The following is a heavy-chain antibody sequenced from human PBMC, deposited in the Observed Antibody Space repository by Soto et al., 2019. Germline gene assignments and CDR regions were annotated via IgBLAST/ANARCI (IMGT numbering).Heavy chain of an antibody. J-gene: IGHJ3*02. V-gene: IGHV4-59*06. CDR1: GFTFNNYA. Sequence: VQLLESGGGLVQPGGSLRLSCAASGFTFNNYAMTWVRQAAGKGLEWIGYIYYSGSTYYNPSLKSRVTIAVDTSKNQFPLRRSSVTAAATAVYYCARRRPTGVGDAFDIGGQGTMVTVSP. D-gene: IGHD1-1*01. CDR3: ARRRPTGVGDAFDI. CDR2: IYYSGST.